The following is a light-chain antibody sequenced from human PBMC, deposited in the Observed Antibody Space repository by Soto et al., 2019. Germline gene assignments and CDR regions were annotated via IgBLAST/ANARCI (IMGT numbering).Light chain of an antibody. Sequence: DIVLTQAPGTLPLSPGDRVTLSCRARLNFSSYYLTWYHQKPGQAPRLLIYGASSRATALPDRFSGIGSGTDFTLTVSRLEPEDFEVYYCQQYGTAPPRYTFGHGTKLEIK. CDR1: LNFSSYY. J-gene: IGKJ2*01. V-gene: IGKV3-20*01. CDR3: QQYGTAPPRYT. CDR2: GAS.